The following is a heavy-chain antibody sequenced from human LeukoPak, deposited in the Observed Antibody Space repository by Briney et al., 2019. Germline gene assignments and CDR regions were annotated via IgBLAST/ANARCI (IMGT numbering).Heavy chain of an antibody. V-gene: IGHV1-69*13. Sequence: PVKVSCKASGGTFSSYAISWVRQAPGQGLEWMGGIIPIFGTANYAQKFQGRVTITADESTSTAYMELSSLRSEDTAVYYCARVEMVRGVMQGYYWGQGTLVTVSS. D-gene: IGHD3-10*01. J-gene: IGHJ4*02. CDR2: IIPIFGTA. CDR1: GGTFSSYA. CDR3: ARVEMVRGVMQGYY.